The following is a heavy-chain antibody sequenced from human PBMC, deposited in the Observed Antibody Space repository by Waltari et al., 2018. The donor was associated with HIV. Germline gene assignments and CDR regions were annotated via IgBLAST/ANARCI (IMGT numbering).Heavy chain of an antibody. CDR3: ARDIEVVPAARGGGPGAFDI. CDR2: FYYSGGT. CDR1: GGSISSGGYY. Sequence: QVQLQESGPGLVKPSQTLSLTCTVSGGSISSGGYYWSWIRQHPGKGLEWIGYFYYSGGTYYTPSLNSRVTISVATAKNQFSLKRSSVTAADTAVYYCARDIEVVPAARGGGPGAFDIWGQGTMVTVSS. J-gene: IGHJ3*02. D-gene: IGHD2-2*01. V-gene: IGHV4-31*03.